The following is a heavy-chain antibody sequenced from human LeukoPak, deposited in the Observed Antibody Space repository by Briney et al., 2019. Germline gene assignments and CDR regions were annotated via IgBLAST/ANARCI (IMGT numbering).Heavy chain of an antibody. D-gene: IGHD3-22*01. J-gene: IGHJ6*02. V-gene: IGHV4-59*01. Sequence: SETLSLTCTVSGGSISSYYWSWIRQPPGKGLEWIGYIYYSGSTNYNPSLKSRVTISADTSKNQLSLKLSSVTAADTAVYYCAREDSSGSGPYYYYGMDVWGQGTTVTASS. CDR3: AREDSSGSGPYYYYGMDV. CDR1: GGSISSYY. CDR2: IYYSGST.